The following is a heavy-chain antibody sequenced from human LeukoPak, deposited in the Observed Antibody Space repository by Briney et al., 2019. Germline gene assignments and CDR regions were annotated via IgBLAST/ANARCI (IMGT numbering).Heavy chain of an antibody. CDR2: INSDGRNT. CDR3: ARVLAQQQGY. D-gene: IGHD6-13*01. Sequence: GGSLRLSCAASGFTLSTYWMHWVRQAPGKGLVWVSHINSDGRNTTYADSVTGRFTISRDNAKNTLYLQMNSLRAEDTAVYYCARVLAQQQGYWGQGTLVTVSS. CDR1: GFTLSTYW. J-gene: IGHJ4*02. V-gene: IGHV3-74*01.